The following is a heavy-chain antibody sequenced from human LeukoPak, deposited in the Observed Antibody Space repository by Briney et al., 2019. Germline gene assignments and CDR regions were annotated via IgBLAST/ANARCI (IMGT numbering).Heavy chain of an antibody. V-gene: IGHV4-31*03. CDR3: AREYCSSTSCHLFDY. Sequence: PSQTLSLTCTVSGGSISSGGYYWSRIPRHPGKGLEWIGYIYNSGSTYYNPSPNNRVTISVDTSKNQSSLKLSSVTAADTAVYYCAREYCSSTSCHLFDYWGQGTLVTVSS. CDR1: GGSISSGGYY. J-gene: IGHJ4*02. CDR2: IYNSGST. D-gene: IGHD2-2*01.